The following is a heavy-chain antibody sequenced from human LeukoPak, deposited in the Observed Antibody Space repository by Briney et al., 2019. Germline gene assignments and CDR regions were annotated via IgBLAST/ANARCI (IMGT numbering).Heavy chain of an antibody. J-gene: IGHJ4*02. D-gene: IGHD2-15*01. Sequence: PGRSLRLSCTASGFPFSNYAMNWVRQTPGKGLGWVALISFDGAKIYYADSVKGRFTISRDNSKNTLFLQMNSLTVEDTAVYYCARDPAKGAATYFDYWGQGTLVTVSS. CDR3: ARDPAKGAATYFDY. CDR2: ISFDGAKI. V-gene: IGHV3-30*04. CDR1: GFPFSNYA.